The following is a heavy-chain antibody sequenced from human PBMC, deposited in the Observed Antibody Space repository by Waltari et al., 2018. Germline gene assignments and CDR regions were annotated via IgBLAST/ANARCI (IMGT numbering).Heavy chain of an antibody. CDR3: ARGMTSVSGGVKVYYYGMDV. Sequence: QVQLVQSGAEVKKPGASVKVSCKASGYTFTSYYMHWVRQAPGQGLEWMGIINPSGGSTSYAQKFQGRVTMTRDTSTSTVYMELSSLRSEDTAVYYCARGMTSVSGGVKVYYYGMDVWGQGTTVTVSS. D-gene: IGHD3-16*01. CDR2: INPSGGST. CDR1: GYTFTSYY. V-gene: IGHV1-46*01. J-gene: IGHJ6*02.